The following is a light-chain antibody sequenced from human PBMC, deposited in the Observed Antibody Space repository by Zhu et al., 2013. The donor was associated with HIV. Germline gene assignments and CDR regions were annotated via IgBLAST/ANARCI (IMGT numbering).Light chain of an antibody. CDR1: QSVSSN. CDR3: QYYGTPPYT. V-gene: IGKV3D-15*01. CDR2: GAS. Sequence: EIVMTQSPATLSVSPGERATLSCRASQSVSSNLAWYQQKPGQGPRLLIHGASNRATGTPHRFSGSGSGTDFTLTISRLEPEDFAVYYCQYYGTPPYTFGQGTKVEIK. J-gene: IGKJ2*01.